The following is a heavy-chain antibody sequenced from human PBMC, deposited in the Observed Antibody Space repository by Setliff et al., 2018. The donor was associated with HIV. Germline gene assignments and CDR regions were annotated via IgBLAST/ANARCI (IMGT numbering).Heavy chain of an antibody. CDR3: ARDRHSSGLGSYGP. CDR1: GGSFGVYR. V-gene: IGHV4-4*07. J-gene: IGHJ5*02. CDR2: IDSSGTT. D-gene: IGHD3-10*01. Sequence: SETLSLTCTVSGGSFGVYRWSWIRQSAGRGLEWIGRIDSSGTTDYKPSLKGRVAISVDTSRNQFSLRVTSVTAADTAVYFCARDRHSSGLGSYGPWGPGILVTVSA.